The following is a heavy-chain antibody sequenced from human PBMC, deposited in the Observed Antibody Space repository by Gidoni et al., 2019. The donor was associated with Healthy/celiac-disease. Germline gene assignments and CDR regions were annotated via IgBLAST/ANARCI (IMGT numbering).Heavy chain of an antibody. CDR2: IYYSGST. CDR3: ARDAYGGNYPYYFDY. J-gene: IGHJ4*02. D-gene: IGHD3-22*01. CDR1: GGPITRRGYY. Sequence: QVQLQESGPGLVKTSQTLSLTCTVSGGPITRRGYYWIWIRQHPGKGREWIGYIYYSGSTYYNPSLKSRVTISVDTSKNQFSLKLSSVPAAHTAVYYCARDAYGGNYPYYFDYWGQGPLVTVSS. V-gene: IGHV4-31*03.